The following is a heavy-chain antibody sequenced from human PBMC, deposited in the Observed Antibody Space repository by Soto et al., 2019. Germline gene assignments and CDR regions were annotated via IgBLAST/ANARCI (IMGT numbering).Heavy chain of an antibody. J-gene: IGHJ4*02. CDR3: ARPSDRGETSYFDY. V-gene: IGHV5-10-1*01. D-gene: IGHD4-17*01. CDR2: LGHSASYT. CDR1: GYSFTNYW. Sequence: PGESLKISCQGSGYSFTNYWIIWMRQMRGKGRVWMGRLGHSASYTNYRPSFQGHVTISADKSISTAYLQWSSLRASDSAIYYCARPSDRGETSYFDYWGQGTLVTVSS.